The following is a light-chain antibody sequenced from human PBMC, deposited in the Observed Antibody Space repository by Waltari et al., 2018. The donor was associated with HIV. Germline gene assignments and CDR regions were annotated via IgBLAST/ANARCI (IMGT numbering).Light chain of an antibody. CDR2: DTN. Sequence: QAVVTQEPSLTVSPGGTVPLTCGSSPGAVTSGHYPYWFQQKPGQAPRTLIYDTNTKHPWTPARFSGSLLGGKAALTLSGAQPEDEAEYYCLLSYSGTRVFGGGTKLTVL. CDR1: PGAVTSGHY. J-gene: IGLJ3*02. CDR3: LLSYSGTRV. V-gene: IGLV7-46*01.